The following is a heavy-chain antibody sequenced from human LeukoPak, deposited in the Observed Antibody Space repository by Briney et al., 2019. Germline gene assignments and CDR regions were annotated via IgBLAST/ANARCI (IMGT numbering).Heavy chain of an antibody. Sequence: ASVKVSCKASGYTFTGYYMHWVRQAPGQGLGWMGWINPNSGGTNYAQKFQGRVTMTRDTSISTAYMELSRLRSDDTAVYYCARGGSGYNSGWYEDYGMDVWGQGTTVTVSS. D-gene: IGHD6-19*01. CDR2: INPNSGGT. J-gene: IGHJ6*02. CDR3: ARGGSGYNSGWYEDYGMDV. CDR1: GYTFTGYY. V-gene: IGHV1-2*02.